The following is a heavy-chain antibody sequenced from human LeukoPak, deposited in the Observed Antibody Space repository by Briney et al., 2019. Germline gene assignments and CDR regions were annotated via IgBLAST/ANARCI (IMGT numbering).Heavy chain of an antibody. CDR2: IKQDGSEK. CDR3: AKKGYYDGSGYYMYYFDH. D-gene: IGHD3-22*01. Sequence: GGSLRLSCAASGFTFSSYWMSWVRQAPGKGLEWVANIKQDGSEKYYVDSVKGRFTIPRDNSKNTLYLQMNSLRAEDTAVYYCAKKGYYDGSGYYMYYFDHWGQGTLVTVSS. CDR1: GFTFSSYW. V-gene: IGHV3-7*03. J-gene: IGHJ4*02.